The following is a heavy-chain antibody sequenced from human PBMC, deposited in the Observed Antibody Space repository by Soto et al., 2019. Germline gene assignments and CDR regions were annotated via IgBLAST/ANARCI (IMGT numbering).Heavy chain of an antibody. Sequence: QLQLQESGSGLVKPSQTLSLTCAVSGGFISSGGYSWSWIRQPPGKGLEWIGYIYHSGSTYYNPSLKSRVTISVDRSKIQFSLKLSSVTAADTAVYYCARAGDSSGPVALGYWGQGTLVTVSS. D-gene: IGHD6-19*01. CDR3: ARAGDSSGPVALGY. J-gene: IGHJ4*02. V-gene: IGHV4-30-2*01. CDR1: GGFISSGGYS. CDR2: IYHSGST.